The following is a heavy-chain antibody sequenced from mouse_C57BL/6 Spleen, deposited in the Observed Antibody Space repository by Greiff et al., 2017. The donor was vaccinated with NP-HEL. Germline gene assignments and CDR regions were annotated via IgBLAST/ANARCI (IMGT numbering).Heavy chain of an antibody. D-gene: IGHD2-4*01. J-gene: IGHJ2*01. CDR1: GYAFSSYW. V-gene: IGHV1-80*01. Sequence: VHLVESGAELVKPGDSVKISCKASGYAFSSYWMNWVKQRPGKGLEWIGQIYAGDGDTNYNGKLKGQATLTADKSSCTAYMHLSSLTSEDSAVYFCLYYDVYYFDYWGQGTTLTVSS. CDR2: IYAGDGDT. CDR3: LYYDVYYFDY.